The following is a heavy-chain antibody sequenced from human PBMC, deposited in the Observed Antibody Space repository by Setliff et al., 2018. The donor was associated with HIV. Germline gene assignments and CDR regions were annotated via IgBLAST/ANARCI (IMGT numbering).Heavy chain of an antibody. CDR1: GGSLSGYY. J-gene: IGHJ5*02. D-gene: IGHD4-4*01. V-gene: IGHV4-34*01. CDR2: INHSGST. CDR3: ARGRMATVLIRNWIDP. Sequence: LSLTCAVYGGSLSGYYWTWIRQPPGKGLEWIGEINHSGSTNYNPSLKSRVTISIDTSKNQFSLKLSSVTAADTAMYYCARGRMATVLIRNWIDPWGQGSLV.